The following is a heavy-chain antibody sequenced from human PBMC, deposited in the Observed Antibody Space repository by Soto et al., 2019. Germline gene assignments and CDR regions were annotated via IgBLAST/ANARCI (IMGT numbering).Heavy chain of an antibody. Sequence: PGESLKISCQGSGYSFTNYWIGWVRQMPGKGLEWMGSIYPDDSDTRYSPSFQGQVSISADKSVSTTYLQWSSLKASDTAMYYCASYPWIGAMDVAIDIWGQGTMVTVSS. J-gene: IGHJ3*02. CDR1: GYSFTNYW. V-gene: IGHV5-51*01. CDR2: IYPDDSDT. D-gene: IGHD3-10*01. CDR3: ASYPWIGAMDVAIDI.